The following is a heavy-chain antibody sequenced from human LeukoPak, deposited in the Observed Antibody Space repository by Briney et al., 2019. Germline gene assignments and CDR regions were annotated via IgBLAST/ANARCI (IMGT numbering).Heavy chain of an antibody. CDR3: ARGRDGYNYYYYYMDV. D-gene: IGHD5-24*01. CDR1: GGSFSGYY. V-gene: IGHV4-34*01. Sequence: ASETLSLTCAVYGGSFSGYYWSWIRQPPGKGLEWIGEINHSGSTNYNPSLKSRVTISVDTSKNQFSLKLSSVTAADTAVYYCARGRDGYNYYYYYMDVWGKGTTVTVSS. CDR2: INHSGST. J-gene: IGHJ6*03.